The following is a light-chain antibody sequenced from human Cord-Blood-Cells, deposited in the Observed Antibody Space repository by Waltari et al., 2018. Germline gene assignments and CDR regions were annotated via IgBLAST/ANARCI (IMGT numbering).Light chain of an antibody. CDR1: QSVSSY. CDR2: DAS. J-gene: IGKJ2*01. Sequence: EIVLTQSPATLSLSPGERATLYCRASQSVSSYLAWYQQKPGQAPRLLIYDASNRATGIPARFSGSGSGTDFTLTISSLEPEDFAVYYCQQRSNWPPYTFGQGTTLEIK. V-gene: IGKV3-11*01. CDR3: QQRSNWPPYT.